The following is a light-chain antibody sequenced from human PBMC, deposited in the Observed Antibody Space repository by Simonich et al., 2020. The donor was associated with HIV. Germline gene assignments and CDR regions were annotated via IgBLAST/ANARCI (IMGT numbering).Light chain of an antibody. CDR2: DVS. CDR1: SSDVGSYNL. V-gene: IGLV2-11*01. J-gene: IGLJ2*01. Sequence: QSALTQPASVSGSPGQPITISCTGTSSDVGSYNLVSWYQQHPGKAPKLMIYDVSKRPSGVPDRFSGSKSGNTASLTISGLQAEDEADYYCCSYAGSYTFVVFGGGTKLTVL. CDR3: CSYAGSYTFVV.